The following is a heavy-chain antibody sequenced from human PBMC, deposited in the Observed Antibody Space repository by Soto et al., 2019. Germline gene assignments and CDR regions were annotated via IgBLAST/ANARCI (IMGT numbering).Heavy chain of an antibody. V-gene: IGHV2-5*02. CDR3: AHIMITWGGVSALDAFDM. CDR1: GFSLSTSRVG. Sequence: XGPTLVNPRPALTLTCSFSGFSLSTSRVGVAWIRQPPGKALEWLAIIYWDDDRRYSPSLKTRLAITKDTSKNQVVLTMTNLDPGDTATYYCAHIMITWGGVSALDAFDMWGQGPMVTVSS. J-gene: IGHJ3*02. D-gene: IGHD3-16*01. CDR2: IYWDDDR.